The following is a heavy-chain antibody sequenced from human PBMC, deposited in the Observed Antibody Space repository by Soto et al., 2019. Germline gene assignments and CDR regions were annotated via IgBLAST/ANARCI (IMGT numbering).Heavy chain of an antibody. Sequence: QVQLVQSGAEVKKPGASVKVSCKASGYTFTSYGISWVRQAPGQGLEWMGWISAYNGNTNYAQKLQGRVTMTTDTSTSTAYMELRSLRSDDTAVYYCARGSRITMIVVESEPFDPWGQGTLVTVSS. CDR1: GYTFTSYG. J-gene: IGHJ5*02. D-gene: IGHD3-22*01. V-gene: IGHV1-18*04. CDR2: ISAYNGNT. CDR3: ARGSRITMIVVESEPFDP.